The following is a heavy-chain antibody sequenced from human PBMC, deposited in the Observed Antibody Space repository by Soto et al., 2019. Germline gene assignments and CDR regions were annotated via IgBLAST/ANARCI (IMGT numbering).Heavy chain of an antibody. CDR2: MYYSGST. J-gene: IGHJ2*01. CDR1: GGSIRSNSYY. D-gene: IGHD2-21*02. V-gene: IGHV4-39*01. Sequence: QLQLQESGPGLVKPSETLSLTCTVSGGSIRSNSYYWGWIRQPPGKGLEWIGSMYYSGSTYYNPSLKSRVTISVDTSRNQFSLKLSSVTAADTAVYYCARRVVVVTTTLSWYFDLWGRGTLVTVSS. CDR3: ARRVVVVTTTLSWYFDL.